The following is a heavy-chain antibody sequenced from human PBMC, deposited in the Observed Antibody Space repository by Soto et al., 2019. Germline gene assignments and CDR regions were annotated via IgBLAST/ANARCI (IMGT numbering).Heavy chain of an antibody. CDR2: IYYSGST. V-gene: IGHV4-39*01. D-gene: IGHD3-10*01. CDR1: GCSISSSSYY. Sequence: SETLSLTCTVSGCSISSSSYYWGWIRQPPGKGLEWIGSIYYSGSTYYNPSLKSRVTISVDTSKNQFSLKLSSVTAADTAVYYCARKPLWFGEFRQGFDYWGQGTLVTVSS. J-gene: IGHJ4*02. CDR3: ARKPLWFGEFRQGFDY.